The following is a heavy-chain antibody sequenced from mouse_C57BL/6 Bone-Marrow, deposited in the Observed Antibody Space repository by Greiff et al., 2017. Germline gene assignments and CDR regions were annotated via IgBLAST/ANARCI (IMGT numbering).Heavy chain of an antibody. CDR3: ARGGYYGSTFAY. D-gene: IGHD1-1*01. Sequence: VKLMESGAELVRPGTSVKVSCKASGYAFTNYLIEWVKQRPGQGLEWIGVINPGSGGTNYNEKFKGKATLTADKSSSTAYMQLSSLTSEDSAVYFCARGGYYGSTFAYWGQETLVTVSA. CDR2: INPGSGGT. V-gene: IGHV1-54*01. J-gene: IGHJ3*01. CDR1: GYAFTNYL.